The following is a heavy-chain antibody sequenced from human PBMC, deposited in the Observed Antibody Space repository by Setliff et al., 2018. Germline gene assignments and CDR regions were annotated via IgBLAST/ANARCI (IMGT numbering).Heavy chain of an antibody. D-gene: IGHD6-6*01. CDR3: ARGRIAERPEAIDY. J-gene: IGHJ4*02. CDR1: GESFDNHY. CDR2: IXHRXFX. V-gene: IGHV4-34*01. Sequence: PSETLSLTCAVYGESFDNHYWTWIRQPPGERLEWIGEIXHRXFXDYKPSXXSRLTMSVDTSRNQFSLNLGSVTAADTGVYYCARGRIAERPEAIDYWGQGSPVTVSS.